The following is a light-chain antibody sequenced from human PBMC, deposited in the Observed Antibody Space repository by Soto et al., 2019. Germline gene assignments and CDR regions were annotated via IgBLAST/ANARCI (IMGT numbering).Light chain of an antibody. CDR1: SGHNNYA. CDR2: LNSDGSH. CDR3: QTWGTAIHDVV. V-gene: IGLV4-69*01. J-gene: IGLJ2*01. Sequence: QLVLTQSPSASASLGASVKLTCTLSSGHNNYAIAWHQQQPEKGPRYLMKLNSDGSHSRGDGIPDRFSGSSSGAERHLTISSLQSEDEADYYCQTWGTAIHDVVFSGGTKLTVL.